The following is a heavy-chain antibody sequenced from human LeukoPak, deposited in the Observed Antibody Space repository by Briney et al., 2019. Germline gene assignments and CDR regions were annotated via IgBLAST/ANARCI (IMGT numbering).Heavy chain of an antibody. V-gene: IGHV3-33*01. J-gene: IGHJ6*02. CDR2: IWYDGSNK. CDR3: ARDHLARSDSPRRRDYYYGMDV. D-gene: IGHD2-15*01. Sequence: GGSLRLSCAASGFTFSSYGMHWVRQAPGKGLEWVAVIWYDGSNKYYADSVKGRFTISRDNSKNTLYLQMNSLRAEDTAVYYCARDHLARSDSPRRRDYYYGMDVWGQGTTVTVSS. CDR1: GFTFSSYG.